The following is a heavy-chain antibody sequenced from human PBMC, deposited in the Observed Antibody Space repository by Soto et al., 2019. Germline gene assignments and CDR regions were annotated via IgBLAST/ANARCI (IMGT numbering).Heavy chain of an antibody. CDR2: IWYDGGNK. CDR3: ARDGQWLPRDGLRSSYYFDY. CDR1: GFNFSSYV. Sequence: QVQLGESGGGVVQPGRSLRLSCAASGFNFSSYVMHWVRQAPGKGLEWVAVIWYDGGNKYYADSVKGRFTIYRDNSKNTLYLQMNSLRAEDTAVYYCARDGQWLPRDGLRSSYYFDYWGQGTLVTVSS. D-gene: IGHD6-19*01. J-gene: IGHJ4*02. V-gene: IGHV3-33*01.